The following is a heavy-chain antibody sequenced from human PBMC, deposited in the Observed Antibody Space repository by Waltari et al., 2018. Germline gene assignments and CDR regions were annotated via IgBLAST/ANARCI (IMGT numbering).Heavy chain of an antibody. D-gene: IGHD2-21*01. V-gene: IGHV1-46*01. CDR3: ARDTGALWMDV. CDR1: EYTFTSSY. J-gene: IGHJ6*02. Sequence: QVQLVQSGAEVKKPGASVKISCKTSEYTFTSSYIHWVRQAPGQGLEWMGIINPSGGSTIYAQKFQGRVTMTWDTSTSTVYMELSSLRSEDTAVYYCARDTGALWMDVWGQGTTVTVSS. CDR2: INPSGGST.